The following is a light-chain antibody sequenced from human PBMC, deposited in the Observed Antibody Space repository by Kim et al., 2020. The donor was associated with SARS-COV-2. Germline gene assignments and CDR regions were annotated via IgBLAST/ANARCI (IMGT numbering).Light chain of an antibody. J-gene: IGLJ3*02. Sequence: NFMLTQPHSVSESPGKTVSISCTRSSGNIASSYVQWYQQRPGSSPTNLIYEDNQRTPGVPERYSGSVDSSSNSASLTISGLKTEDEADYFCQSYDDFNRVFGGGTQLTVL. V-gene: IGLV6-57*01. CDR1: SGNIASSY. CDR2: EDN. CDR3: QSYDDFNRV.